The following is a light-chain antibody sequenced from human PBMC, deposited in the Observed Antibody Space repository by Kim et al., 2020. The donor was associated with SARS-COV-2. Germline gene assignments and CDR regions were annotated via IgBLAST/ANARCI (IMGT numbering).Light chain of an antibody. CDR2: AAS. V-gene: IGKV1-39*01. CDR1: HGITNY. J-gene: IGKJ2*01. CDR3: QQSYRTPYT. Sequence: STSVGDSVTITCRASHGITNYLNWYQLKPGKAPKLLIYAASSLQSGVPSRFSGSGSGTEFTLTISSLQREDFATYYCQQSYRTPYTSGQGTKLEIK.